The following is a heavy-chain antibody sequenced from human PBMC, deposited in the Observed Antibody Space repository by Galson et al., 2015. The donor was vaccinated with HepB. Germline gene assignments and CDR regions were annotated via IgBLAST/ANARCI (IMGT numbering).Heavy chain of an antibody. D-gene: IGHD3-22*01. CDR3: ARDADYYDSSGYFSPRYFDY. Sequence: SLRLSCAASGFTFSDYYMSWIRQAPGKGLEWVSYISSSSSYTNYADSVKGRFTISRDNAKNSLYLQMNSLRAEDTAVYYCARDADYYDSSGYFSPRYFDYWGQGTLVTVSS. J-gene: IGHJ4*02. CDR1: GFTFSDYY. CDR2: ISSSSSYT. V-gene: IGHV3-11*06.